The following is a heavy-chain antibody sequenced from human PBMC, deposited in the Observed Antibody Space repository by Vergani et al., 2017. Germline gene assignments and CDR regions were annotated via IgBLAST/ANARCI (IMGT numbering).Heavy chain of an antibody. CDR3: AREGVIAAAGDETYYYYGMDV. Sequence: QVQLQESGPGLVKPSETLSLTCTVSGGSISSYYWSWIRQPPGTGLEWIGYIYYSGSTNYNPSLKSRVTISVDTSKNQFSLKLSSVTAADTAVYYCAREGVIAAAGDETYYYYGMDVWGQGTTVTVSS. CDR2: IYYSGST. CDR1: GGSISSYY. D-gene: IGHD6-13*01. V-gene: IGHV4-59*12. J-gene: IGHJ6*02.